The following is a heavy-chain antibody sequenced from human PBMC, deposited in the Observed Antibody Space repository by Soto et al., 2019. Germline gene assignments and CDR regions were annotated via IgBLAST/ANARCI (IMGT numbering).Heavy chain of an antibody. CDR3: ATDKDSPYDH. Sequence: QVQLVQSGAEVKKPGSSVKVSCKASGGTFSSYSFTWVRQAPGQGLEWMGRIIPNLGIANYAQKFQGRVTISADKSTSTAYMELSSLRSEDTAVYYCATDKDSPYDHWGQGTLVTVSS. J-gene: IGHJ5*02. CDR2: IIPNLGIA. D-gene: IGHD4-4*01. CDR1: GGTFSSYS. V-gene: IGHV1-69*08.